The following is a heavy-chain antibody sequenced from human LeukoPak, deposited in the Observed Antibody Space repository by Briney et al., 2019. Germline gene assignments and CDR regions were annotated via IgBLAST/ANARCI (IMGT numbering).Heavy chain of an antibody. D-gene: IGHD3-10*01. CDR3: AKDPSSYYTRAHWFDP. V-gene: IGHV3-21*04. Sequence: PGGSLRLSCAASGFTFSSYSMNWVRQAPGKGLEWVSSISSSSSYIYYADSVKGRFTISRDNSKNTLYLQMNSLRAEDTAVYYCAKDPSSYYTRAHWFDPWGQGTLVTVSS. CDR2: ISSSSSYI. J-gene: IGHJ5*02. CDR1: GFTFSSYS.